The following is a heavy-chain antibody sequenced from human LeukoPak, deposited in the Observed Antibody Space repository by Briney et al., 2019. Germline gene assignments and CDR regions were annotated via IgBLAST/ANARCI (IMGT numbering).Heavy chain of an antibody. V-gene: IGHV3-23*01. Sequence: GGSLRLSCAASGFTFSSYGMSWVRQAPGKGLEWVSATSASGGSTYYADSVKGRFTISRDNSRNTLYLQMNSLRAEDTAVYYCAKRSDYGGNWNYFDYWGQGTLVTVSS. D-gene: IGHD4-23*01. J-gene: IGHJ4*02. CDR2: TSASGGST. CDR3: AKRSDYGGNWNYFDY. CDR1: GFTFSSYG.